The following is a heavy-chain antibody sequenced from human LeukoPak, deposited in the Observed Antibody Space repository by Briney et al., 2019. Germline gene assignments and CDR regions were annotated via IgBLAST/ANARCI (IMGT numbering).Heavy chain of an antibody. CDR3: ANPLTTVTPTGDY. Sequence: GGSLRLSCAASGFTFSSSWMHWVRQAPEKGLVWVSRINSDGSSTSYADSVKGRFTISRDNAKNTLYLQMNSLRAEDTAVYYCANPLTTVTPTGDYWGQGTLVTVSS. V-gene: IGHV3-74*01. CDR2: INSDGSST. CDR1: GFTFSSSW. D-gene: IGHD4-17*01. J-gene: IGHJ4*02.